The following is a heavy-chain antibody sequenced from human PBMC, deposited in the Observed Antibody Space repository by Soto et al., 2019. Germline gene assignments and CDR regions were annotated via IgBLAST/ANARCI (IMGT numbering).Heavy chain of an antibody. CDR2: IKQDGSEK. V-gene: IGHV3-7*01. CDR3: ARETIGYDIAAAGTIDY. Sequence: GGSLRLSCAASGFTFSSYWMSWVRQAPGKGLEWVANIKQDGSEKYYVDSVKGRFTISRDNAKNSLYLQMNSLRAEDTAVYYCARETIGYDIAAAGTIDYWGQGTLVTVSS. CDR1: GFTFSSYW. J-gene: IGHJ4*02. D-gene: IGHD6-13*01.